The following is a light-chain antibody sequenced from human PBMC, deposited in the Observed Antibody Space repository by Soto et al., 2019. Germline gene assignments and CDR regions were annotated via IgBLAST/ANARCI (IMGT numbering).Light chain of an antibody. CDR1: QSISSW. CDR3: QHYNSYSEA. CDR2: DAS. Sequence: DNQRTQSPATLSASVADRVTIARLASQSISSWLAWYQQKPGKAPKLLVYDASSLESGVPSRFSGSGSGTEFTLTISSLQPDDFATYYCQHYNSYSEAFGQGTKVDI. V-gene: IGKV1-5*01. J-gene: IGKJ1*01.